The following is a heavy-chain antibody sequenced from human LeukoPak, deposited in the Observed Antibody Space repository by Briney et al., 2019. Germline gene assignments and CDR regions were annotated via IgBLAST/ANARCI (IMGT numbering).Heavy chain of an antibody. J-gene: IGHJ6*03. CDR1: GYTLTSYG. CDR2: ISPYNGNT. D-gene: IGHD2-2*01. CDR3: ARASPRYCSGTSYRTGSYSMDV. V-gene: IGHV1-18*01. Sequence: ASVKVSCKASGYTLTSYGISWVRQAPGQGLEWMGWISPYNGNTNYAQKLQGRVTMTTDTATSTAYMELRSLRSDDTAVYYCARASPRYCSGTSYRTGSYSMDVWGKGTAVTVSS.